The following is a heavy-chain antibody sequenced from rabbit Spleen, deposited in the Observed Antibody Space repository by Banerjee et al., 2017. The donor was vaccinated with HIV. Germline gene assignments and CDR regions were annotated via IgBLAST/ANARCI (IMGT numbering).Heavy chain of an antibody. CDR1: GVSFSISSY. Sequence: QEQLVESGGDLVKPGASLTLTCTASGVSFSISSYMCWVRQAPGKGLEWIACIDAGSSGFTYFATWAKGRFTCSKTSSTTVTLQMTRLTAADTATYFCARDTSSSFSSYGMDLWGPGTLVTVS. D-gene: IGHD1-1*01. CDR2: IDAGSSGFT. CDR3: ARDTSSSFSSYGMDL. J-gene: IGHJ6*01. V-gene: IGHV1S45*01.